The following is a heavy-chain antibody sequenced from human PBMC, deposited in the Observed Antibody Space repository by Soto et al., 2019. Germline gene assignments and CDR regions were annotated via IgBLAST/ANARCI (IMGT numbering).Heavy chain of an antibody. CDR2: IWYDGSNK. J-gene: IGHJ4*02. V-gene: IGHV3-33*01. D-gene: IGHD3-9*01. CDR3: ARDRDILTGLDY. Sequence: GGSLRLSCAASGFTFSSYGMHWVRQAPGKGLEWVAVIWYDGSNKYYADSVKGRFTISRDNSKNTLYLQMNSLRAEDTAVYYCARDRDILTGLDYWGQGTLVTVSS. CDR1: GFTFSSYG.